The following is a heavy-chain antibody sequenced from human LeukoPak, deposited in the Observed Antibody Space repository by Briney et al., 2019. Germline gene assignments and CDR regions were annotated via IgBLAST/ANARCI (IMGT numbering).Heavy chain of an antibody. Sequence: PGGSLRLSCAASGFTFSSYSMNWVRQAPGKGLEWVSSISSSSSYIYYADSVKGRFTISRDNAKNSPYLQMNSLRAEDTAVYYCASGYYSSGYHNWFDPWGQGTLVTVSS. J-gene: IGHJ5*02. CDR2: ISSSSSYI. D-gene: IGHD3-22*01. CDR3: ASGYYSSGYHNWFDP. V-gene: IGHV3-21*01. CDR1: GFTFSSYS.